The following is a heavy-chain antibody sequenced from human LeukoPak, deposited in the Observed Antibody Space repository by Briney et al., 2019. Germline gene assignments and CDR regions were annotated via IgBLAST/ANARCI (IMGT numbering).Heavy chain of an antibody. D-gene: IGHD6-19*01. J-gene: IGHJ3*02. CDR1: GFIIYDYA. CDR2: ISGDGGST. Sequence: GGSPRLSCAASGFIIYDYAMYWVRQAPGKGLEWVSLISGDGGSTYYADAVKGRFTISRDNRKNSLFLEMNSLRTEDTALYYCAKDILSEQWHDAFDIWGQGTMVTVSS. CDR3: AKDILSEQWHDAFDI. V-gene: IGHV3-43*02.